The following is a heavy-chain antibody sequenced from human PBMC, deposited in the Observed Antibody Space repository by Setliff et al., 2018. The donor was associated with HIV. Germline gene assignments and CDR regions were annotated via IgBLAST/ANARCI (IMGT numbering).Heavy chain of an antibody. D-gene: IGHD2-15*01. V-gene: IGHV3-21*01. CDR3: VRALSSGYCSGGNCFPFDF. Sequence: GGSLRLSCSGSGFSFGSFSLHWVRQAPGKGLEWISSINSGSNYIYYTDSVKGRFIIYRDNAKKSLFLQMSSLRAEDTAVCYCVRALSSGYCSGGNCFPFDFWGQGTLCSICS. CDR1: GFSFGSFS. CDR2: INSGSNYI. J-gene: IGHJ4*02.